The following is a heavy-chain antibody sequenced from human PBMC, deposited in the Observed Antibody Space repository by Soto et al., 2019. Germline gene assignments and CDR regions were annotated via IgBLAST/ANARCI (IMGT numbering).Heavy chain of an antibody. V-gene: IGHV1-69*11. CDR1: GGTFGNSA. Sequence: QVQLVQSGAEVKKPGSSVTVSCKASGGTFGNSAISWVRQAPGQGLEWMGGIIPILSTPDYAQKFQGRVTITADEPTTTAYMELTSLKSEDTAVYYCARDKDRQQLGGNYYYGIDVWGQGTTVTVSS. CDR2: IIPILSTP. CDR3: ARDKDRQQLGGNYYYGIDV. D-gene: IGHD2-15*01. J-gene: IGHJ6*02.